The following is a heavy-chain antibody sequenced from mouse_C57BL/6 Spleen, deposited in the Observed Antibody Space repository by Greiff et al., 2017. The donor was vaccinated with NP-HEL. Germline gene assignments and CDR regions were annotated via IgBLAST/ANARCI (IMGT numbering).Heavy chain of an antibody. D-gene: IGHD2-4*01. CDR2: IYPGSGST. CDR3: AYYDTACAKDY. J-gene: IGHJ4*01. V-gene: IGHV1-55*01. CDR1: GYTFTSHW. Sequence: QVQLQQPGAEPVKPGASVKMSRKASGYTFTSHWITRVKQRPGQGPEWIGDIYPGSGSTNYNEKITSKATLTVDTTSSTAYMQLSSLAAEDSAVYYCAYYDTACAKDYWGQGTSVTVSS.